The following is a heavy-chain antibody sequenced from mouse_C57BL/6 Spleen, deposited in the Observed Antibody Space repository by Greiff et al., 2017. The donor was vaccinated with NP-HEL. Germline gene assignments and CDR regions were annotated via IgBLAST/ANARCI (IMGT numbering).Heavy chain of an antibody. CDR2: INYDGSST. V-gene: IGHV5-16*01. D-gene: IGHD1-1*01. Sequence: EVMLVESEGGLVQPGSSMKLSCTASGFTFSDYYMAWVRQVPEKGLEWVANINYDGSSTYYLDSLKSRFIISRDNAKNILYLQMSSLKSEDTATYYCARAYYYGSNYAMDYWGQGTSVTVSS. CDR1: GFTFSDYY. J-gene: IGHJ4*01. CDR3: ARAYYYGSNYAMDY.